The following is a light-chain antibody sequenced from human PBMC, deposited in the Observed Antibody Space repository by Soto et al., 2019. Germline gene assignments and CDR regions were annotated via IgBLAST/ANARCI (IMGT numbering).Light chain of an antibody. CDR1: SSDVGGYNY. Sequence: QSALTQPASVSGSPGQSITISCTGTSSDVGGYNYVSWYQRHPGKAPKLMIYEVSNRPSGVSNRFSGSKSGNMASLTISGLQAEDEADYYCTSYTSTSTYVFGTGTKVTVL. V-gene: IGLV2-14*01. CDR3: TSYTSTSTYV. CDR2: EVS. J-gene: IGLJ1*01.